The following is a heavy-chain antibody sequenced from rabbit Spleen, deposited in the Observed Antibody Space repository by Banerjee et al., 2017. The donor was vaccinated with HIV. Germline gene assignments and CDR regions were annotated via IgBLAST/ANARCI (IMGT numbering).Heavy chain of an antibody. Sequence: QEQLVESGGGLVKPGASLTLICTASGFSFSSGSVLSWVRQAPGKGLEWIGFIYTGNGKNYYASWAKGRFTISRATSTTVTLQVTSMTAADTATYYCTRDDGSGNYIDGDVNVWGQGTLVTVS. J-gene: IGHJ3*01. D-gene: IGHD1-1*01. V-gene: IGHV1S45*01. CDR3: TRDDGSGNYIDGDVNV. CDR2: IYTGNGKN. CDR1: GFSFSSGSV.